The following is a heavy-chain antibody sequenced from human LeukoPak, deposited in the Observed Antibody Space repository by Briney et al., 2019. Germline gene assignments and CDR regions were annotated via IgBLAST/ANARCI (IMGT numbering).Heavy chain of an antibody. CDR2: IYYSGST. J-gene: IGHJ6*02. CDR1: GGSISSGGYY. CDR3: ARIISRSWYYYYYGMDV. Sequence: SETLSLTCTVSGGSISSGGYYWSWIRQHPGKGLEWIGYIYYSGSTYYNPSLKSRVTISVDTSKNQFSLKLSSVTAADTAVYYCARIISRSWYYYYYGMDVWGQGTTVTVSS. V-gene: IGHV4-31*03. D-gene: IGHD6-13*01.